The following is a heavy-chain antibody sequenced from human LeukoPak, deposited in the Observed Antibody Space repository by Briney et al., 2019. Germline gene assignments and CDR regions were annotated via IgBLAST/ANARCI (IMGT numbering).Heavy chain of an antibody. J-gene: IGHJ4*02. V-gene: IGHV3-9*01. CDR1: GFTFSSYW. D-gene: IGHD2-2*01. CDR2: ISWNSGSI. Sequence: GGSLRLSCAASGFTFSSYWMHWVRQAPGKGLEWVSGISWNSGSIGYADSVKGRFTISRDNAKNSLYLQMNSLRAEDTALYYCAKDIGCQLLGYFDYWGQGTLVTVSS. CDR3: AKDIGCQLLGYFDY.